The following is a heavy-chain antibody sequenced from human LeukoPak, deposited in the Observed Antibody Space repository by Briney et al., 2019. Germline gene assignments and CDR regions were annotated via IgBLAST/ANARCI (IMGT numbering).Heavy chain of an antibody. D-gene: IGHD3-9*01. V-gene: IGHV1-69*13. CDR3: AREGEDDRAFDI. Sequence: GASVKVSCKASGGTFSSYAISWVRQAPGQGLEWMGVIIPIFGTANYAQKFQGRVTITADESTSTAYMELSSLRSEDTAVYYCAREGEDDRAFDIWGQGTMVTVSS. J-gene: IGHJ3*02. CDR1: GGTFSSYA. CDR2: IIPIFGTA.